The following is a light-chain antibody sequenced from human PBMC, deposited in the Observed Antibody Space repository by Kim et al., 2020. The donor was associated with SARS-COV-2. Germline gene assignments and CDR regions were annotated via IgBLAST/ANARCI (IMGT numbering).Light chain of an antibody. Sequence: SVTPTCTLVTGDRRYVIAMPPQQPEKVPRYLMNLNSDGSHSKGDGIPDRFSGSSSGAERYLTISSLQSEDEADYYCQTWGTGIRVFGGGTQLTVL. CDR1: TGDRRYV. J-gene: IGLJ3*02. V-gene: IGLV4-69*01. CDR2: LNSDGSH. CDR3: QTWGTGIRV.